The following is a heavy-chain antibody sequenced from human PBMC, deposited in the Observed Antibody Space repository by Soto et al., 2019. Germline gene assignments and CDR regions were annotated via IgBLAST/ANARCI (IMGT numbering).Heavy chain of an antibody. J-gene: IGHJ4*02. CDR1: GFSLTTSGVG. CDR3: AHRVLRTVFGLVTTTAIYFDF. V-gene: IGHV2-5*02. D-gene: IGHD3-3*01. CDR2: IYWDDDK. Sequence: QITLNEAGPTQVKPRQTLTLTCTFSGFSLTTSGVGVGWIRQSQGKSPEWLALIYWDDDKRYSPSLKSRLTITKDTSKNQVVLRMADLDPADTATYYCAHRVLRTVFGLVTTTAIYFDFWGQGTPVAVSS.